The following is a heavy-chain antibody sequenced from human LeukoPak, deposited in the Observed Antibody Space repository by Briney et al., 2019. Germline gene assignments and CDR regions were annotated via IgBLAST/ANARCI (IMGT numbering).Heavy chain of an antibody. CDR2: IKSKADGGTT. J-gene: IGHJ4*02. CDR1: GFTFSNAW. D-gene: IGHD3-9*01. Sequence: PGGSLRLSCVASGFTFSNAWMSWVRQAPGKGLEWACRIKSKADGGTTDYAAPVKGRFTISRDDSKNTLYLQMNSLKTEDTAVYYCTTDLKVDYDILTGYYLNDYWGQGTLVTVSS. V-gene: IGHV3-15*01. CDR3: TTDLKVDYDILTGYYLNDY.